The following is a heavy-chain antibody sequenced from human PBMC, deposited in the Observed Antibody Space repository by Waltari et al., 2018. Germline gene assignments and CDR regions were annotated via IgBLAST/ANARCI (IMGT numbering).Heavy chain of an antibody. CDR2: IDPKTGNT. Sequence: QVQLVQSGAEVKKPGASVKVSCKASGYTFTGQYVYWVRQAYGQGLEWMGWIDPKTGNTKTPPDFRGRVTMTRETSTTTAYMELTRLTSDDTAVYYCATWYDTDAFDLWGQGTRVVVSS. CDR3: ATWYDTDAFDL. CDR1: GYTFTGQY. V-gene: IGHV1-2*02. D-gene: IGHD6-13*01. J-gene: IGHJ3*01.